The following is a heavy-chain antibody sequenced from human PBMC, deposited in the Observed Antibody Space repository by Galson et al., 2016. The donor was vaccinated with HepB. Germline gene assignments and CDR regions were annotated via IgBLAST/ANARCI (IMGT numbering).Heavy chain of an antibody. CDR3: ARDRGLLHYYYGMDV. J-gene: IGHJ6*02. CDR2: ISYDGNNR. D-gene: IGHD4-17*01. Sequence: SLRLSCATSGFTFNNYGINWVRQAPGKGLEWVSVISYDGNNRHYADAVKGRFTISRESSTNKVYLQMNSLRADDTAVYFCARDRGLLHYYYGMDVWGQGTTVTVSS. V-gene: IGHV3-33*08. CDR1: GFTFNNYG.